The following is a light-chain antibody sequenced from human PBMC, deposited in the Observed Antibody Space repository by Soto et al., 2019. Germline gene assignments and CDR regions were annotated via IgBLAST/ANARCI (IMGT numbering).Light chain of an antibody. CDR3: QQYNTLPLK. V-gene: IGKV3-15*01. Sequence: EIMMTQSPATLSVSPGERATLSCRASQSVYSNLAWYQQKPGQAPRLLIYGASTRATAIPARFSGSGSGTEFTLTISRLQSADFELYYCQQYNTLPLKFGGGNNGESK. J-gene: IGKJ4*02. CDR1: QSVYSN. CDR2: GAS.